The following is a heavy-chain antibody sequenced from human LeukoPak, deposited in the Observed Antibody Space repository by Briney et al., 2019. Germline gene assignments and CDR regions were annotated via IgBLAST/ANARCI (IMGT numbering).Heavy chain of an antibody. J-gene: IGHJ6*02. CDR3: ARRPAGSYYYYGMDV. D-gene: IGHD6-25*01. CDR2: IYSGGST. CDR1: GFTVSSNY. V-gene: IGHV3-53*01. Sequence: PGGSLRLSCAASGFTVSSNYMSWVRQAPGKGLEWVSVIYSGGSTYYAGSVKGRFTISRDNSKNTLYLQMNSLRAEDTAVYYCARRPAGSYYYYGMDVWGQGTTVTVSS.